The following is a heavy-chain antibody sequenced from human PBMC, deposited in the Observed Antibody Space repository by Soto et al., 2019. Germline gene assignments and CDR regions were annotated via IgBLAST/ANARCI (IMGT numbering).Heavy chain of an antibody. CDR1: GYTFTSYG. V-gene: IGHV1-18*01. D-gene: IGHD2-15*01. Sequence: ASVKVSCKASGYTFTSYGISWVRQAPGQGLEWMGWISAYNGNTKNAQKLQGRVSMTTDTSTSTAYMELSSLRSEDTAVYYCARVYCSGGGCYGIDYWGQGTLVTVSS. CDR3: ARVYCSGGGCYGIDY. CDR2: ISAYNGNT. J-gene: IGHJ4*02.